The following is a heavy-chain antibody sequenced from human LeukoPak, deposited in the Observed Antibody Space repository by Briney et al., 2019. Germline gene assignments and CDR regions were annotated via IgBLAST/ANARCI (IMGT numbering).Heavy chain of an antibody. J-gene: IGHJ4*02. D-gene: IGHD6-19*01. CDR1: GFTVSSNY. Sequence: GGSLRLSCAASGFTVSSNYMSWARQAPGKGLEWVSVIYSGGSTYYAGSVKGRFTISRDNSKNTLYLQMNSLRAEDTAVYYCARERIVSGWYDYWGQGTLVTVSS. CDR3: ARERIVSGWYDY. CDR2: IYSGGST. V-gene: IGHV3-66*01.